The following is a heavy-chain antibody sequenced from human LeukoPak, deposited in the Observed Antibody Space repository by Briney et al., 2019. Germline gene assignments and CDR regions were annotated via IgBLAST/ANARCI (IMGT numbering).Heavy chain of an antibody. CDR1: GGSFSGYY. CDR3: ARSPREGIQLWLAFAFDY. J-gene: IGHJ4*02. D-gene: IGHD5-18*01. V-gene: IGHV4-34*01. CDR2: INHSGST. Sequence: SETLSLTCAVYGGSFSGYYWSWIRQPPGKGLEWIGEINHSGSTNYNPSLKSRVTISVDTSKNQFSLKLSSVTAADTAVYYCARSPREGIQLWLAFAFDYWGQGTLVTVSS.